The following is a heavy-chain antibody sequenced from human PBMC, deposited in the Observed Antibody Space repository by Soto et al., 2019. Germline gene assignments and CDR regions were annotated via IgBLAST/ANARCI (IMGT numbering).Heavy chain of an antibody. CDR2: FDPEDGET. CDR1: GYTFTSYA. D-gene: IGHD2-2*01. CDR3: ATRGPLGSIVVVPAAMRNYYYYYMDV. Sequence: ASVKVSCKASGYTFTSYAMHWVRQAPGKGLEWMGGFDPEDGETIYAQKFQGRVTMTEDTSTDTAYMELSSLRSEDTAVYYCATRGPLGSIVVVPAAMRNYYYYYMDVWGKGTTVTVSS. J-gene: IGHJ6*03. V-gene: IGHV1-24*01.